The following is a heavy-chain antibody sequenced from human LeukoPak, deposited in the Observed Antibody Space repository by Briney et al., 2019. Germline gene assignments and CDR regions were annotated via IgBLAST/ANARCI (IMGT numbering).Heavy chain of an antibody. D-gene: IGHD3-16*01. Sequence: GSLRLSCAASGFTFSTYSMNWVRQAPGKGLEWASSISSSSNYIYYADSVKGRITISRDNAKNSLYLQMNSLRAEDTAVYYCAPGPPYVTWGQGTLVTVSS. CDR3: APGPPYVT. V-gene: IGHV3-21*01. CDR1: GFTFSTYS. J-gene: IGHJ5*02. CDR2: ISSSSNYI.